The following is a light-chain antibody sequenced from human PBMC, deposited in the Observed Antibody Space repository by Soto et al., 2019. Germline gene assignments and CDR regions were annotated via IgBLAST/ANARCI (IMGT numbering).Light chain of an antibody. J-gene: IGLJ3*02. CDR2: SST. CDR3: LLYYGGGWV. V-gene: IGLV7-43*01. Sequence: QTVVTQEPSLTVSPGGTVTLTCASSTGAVTSGHYPNWVQQKPGQAPRALIYSSTNKYSWTPARFSGSLLGDKAALTLSGVQHEDEAEYYCLLYYGGGWVFGGGTKLTVL. CDR1: TGAVTSGHY.